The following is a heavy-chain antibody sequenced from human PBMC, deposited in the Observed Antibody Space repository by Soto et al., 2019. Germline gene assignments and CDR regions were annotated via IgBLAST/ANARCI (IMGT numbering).Heavy chain of an antibody. CDR1: GGSMSRYY. Sequence: PSETLSLTCTVSGGSMSRYYRTWIRQPPGKGLEWVGNIHYTGSTNYNPSLKSRVTILLGTSTSQFSLKVSCVTDAATAVYYCARDLPISSTDGPLDPWGHGTLVTVSS. CDR2: IHYTGST. J-gene: IGHJ5*02. V-gene: IGHV4-59*01. CDR3: ARDLPISSTDGPLDP.